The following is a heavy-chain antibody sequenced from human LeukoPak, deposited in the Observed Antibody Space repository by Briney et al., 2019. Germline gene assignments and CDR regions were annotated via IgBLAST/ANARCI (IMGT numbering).Heavy chain of an antibody. Sequence: SETLSLTCTVSGYSISSGYYWGWIRQPPGKGLEWIGSIYHSGSTYYNPSLKSRVTISVDTPKSQFSLKLSSVTAADTAVYYCARDSPRGIAAAGTKYDAFDIWGQGTMVTVSS. CDR2: IYHSGST. J-gene: IGHJ3*02. CDR1: GYSISSGYY. V-gene: IGHV4-38-2*02. CDR3: ARDSPRGIAAAGTKYDAFDI. D-gene: IGHD6-13*01.